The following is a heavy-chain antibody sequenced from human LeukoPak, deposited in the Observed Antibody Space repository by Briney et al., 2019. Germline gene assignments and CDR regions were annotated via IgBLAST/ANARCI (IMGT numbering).Heavy chain of an antibody. V-gene: IGHV3-21*01. D-gene: IGHD1-26*01. Sequence: PGTSLRLSCAASGFTFSSYNMNWVRQAPGKGLEWVSSISDSSNYIYYADSVKGRFTISRDNAKNSLYLEMNSLRAEDTAVYYCARDGKPLDVWGQGTTVTVSS. CDR3: ARDGKPLDV. CDR1: GFTFSSYN. J-gene: IGHJ6*02. CDR2: ISDSSNYI.